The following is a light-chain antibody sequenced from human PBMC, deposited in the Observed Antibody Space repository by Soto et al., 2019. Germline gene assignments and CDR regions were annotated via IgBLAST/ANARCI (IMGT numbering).Light chain of an antibody. CDR2: DAS. CDR1: QSINNY. Sequence: DIPMTQSPSSLSAYVGDRVTITCRSSQSINNYLSWYQQRPGKAPKVIIYDASSLQSGFPSRFSGSGSGTDFTLTISSLQPEDFATYYCQQGFSAPPWTFGQGSKVE. V-gene: IGKV1-39*01. CDR3: QQGFSAPPWT. J-gene: IGKJ1*01.